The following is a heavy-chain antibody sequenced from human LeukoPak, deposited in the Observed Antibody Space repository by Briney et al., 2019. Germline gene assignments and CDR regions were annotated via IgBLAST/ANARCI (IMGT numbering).Heavy chain of an antibody. Sequence: GGSLRLSCAASGFTFSSYETNWVRQAPGKGLEWVSYISSSGSTIYYADSVKGRFTISREHPKNSLYLQMNRLRAEATAVYYCAREKAAWGFDPWGQGALVTVSS. CDR1: GFTFSSYE. J-gene: IGHJ5*02. D-gene: IGHD6-13*01. CDR2: ISSSGSTI. CDR3: AREKAAWGFDP. V-gene: IGHV3-48*03.